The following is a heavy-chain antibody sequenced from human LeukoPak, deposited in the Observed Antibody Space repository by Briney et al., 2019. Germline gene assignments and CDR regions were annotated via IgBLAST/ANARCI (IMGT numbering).Heavy chain of an antibody. Sequence: GGSLRLSCADSGFTFSSYAMSWVRQAPGKGLEWVSAISGSGGDTYYADSVKGRFTISRDNSKNMLYLQMNSLRAEDTAVYFCAPCGVTPDFDHWGQGTLVTVSS. CDR2: ISGSGGDT. D-gene: IGHD2-21*02. CDR1: GFTFSSYA. CDR3: APCGVTPDFDH. V-gene: IGHV3-23*01. J-gene: IGHJ4*02.